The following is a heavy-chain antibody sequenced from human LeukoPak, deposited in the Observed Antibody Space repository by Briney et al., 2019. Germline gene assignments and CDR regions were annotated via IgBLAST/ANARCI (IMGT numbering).Heavy chain of an antibody. CDR1: GGSISGYY. CDR3: ARVGGTNYYYYGMDV. V-gene: IGHV4-59*01. J-gene: IGHJ6*02. CDR2: IYDSGST. Sequence: PSETLSLTCTVSGGSISGYYWSRIRQPPGKGLEWIGYIYDSGSTNYNPSLKSRVTISVDTSKNQFSLKLSSVTAADMAVYYCARVGGTNYYYYGMDVWGQGTTVTVSS. D-gene: IGHD3-10*01.